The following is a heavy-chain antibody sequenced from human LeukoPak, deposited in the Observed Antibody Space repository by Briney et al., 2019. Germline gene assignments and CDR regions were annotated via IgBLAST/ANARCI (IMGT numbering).Heavy chain of an antibody. D-gene: IGHD4-17*01. J-gene: IGHJ4*02. CDR1: GFTFSDYY. Sequence: GGSLRLSCAASGFTFSDYYMGWIRQAPGKGLEWISYISSGSRTTYYADSVKGRLTISRDNASNLLYLQMNSLTAEDTAVYYCARAVTTVTLFDLWGQGTLVTISS. V-gene: IGHV3-11*04. CDR3: ARAVTTVTLFDL. CDR2: ISSGSRTT.